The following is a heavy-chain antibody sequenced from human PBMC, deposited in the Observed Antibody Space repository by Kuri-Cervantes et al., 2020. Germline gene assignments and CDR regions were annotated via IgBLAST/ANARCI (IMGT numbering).Heavy chain of an antibody. V-gene: IGHV3-30*18. CDR3: AKDLDGWLQLNYGMDV. CDR1: GFTFSSYA. J-gene: IGHJ6*02. CDR2: ISYDGSNK. D-gene: IGHD5-24*01. Sequence: GESLKISCAASGFTFSSYAMSWVRQAPGKGLEWVAVISYDGSNKYYAGSVKGRFTISRDNSKNTLYLQMNSLRAEDTAVYYCAKDLDGWLQLNYGMDVWGQGTTVTVSS.